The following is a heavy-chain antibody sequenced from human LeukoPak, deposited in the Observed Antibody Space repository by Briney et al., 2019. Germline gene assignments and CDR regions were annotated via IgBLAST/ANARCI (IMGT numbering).Heavy chain of an antibody. V-gene: IGHV4-59*01. CDR3: AREGSYGSGSYYHWFDP. CDR2: IYYSGST. J-gene: IGHJ5*02. Sequence: PSETLSLTCTVSGGSISSYYWSWIRQPPGKGLEWIGYIYYSGSTSYNPSLKSRVTISVDTSKNQFSLKLSSVTAADTAVYYCAREGSYGSGSYYHWFDPWRQGTLVTVSS. CDR1: GGSISSYY. D-gene: IGHD3-10*01.